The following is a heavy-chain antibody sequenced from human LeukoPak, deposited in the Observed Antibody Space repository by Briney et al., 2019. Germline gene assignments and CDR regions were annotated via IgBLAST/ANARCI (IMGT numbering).Heavy chain of an antibody. D-gene: IGHD4-17*01. J-gene: IGHJ4*02. CDR1: GGSFSGYY. CDR2: INHSGNA. Sequence: KPSETLSLTCAVSGGSFSGYYWTWIRQPPVKALEWIGEINHSGNANYNPSLKSRVTISLDMSENHFSLKLTSVTAADTAVYYCARGKGMVTTHWGQGTLVTVSS. V-gene: IGHV4-34*01. CDR3: ARGKGMVTTH.